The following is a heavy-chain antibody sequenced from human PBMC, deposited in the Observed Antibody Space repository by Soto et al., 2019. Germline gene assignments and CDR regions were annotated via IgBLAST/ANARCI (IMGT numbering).Heavy chain of an antibody. CDR3: VRVPPRWLQPFDY. CDR1: GGSISSGGYY. Sequence: PSETLSLTCNVSGGSISSGGYYWTWIRQHPGKGLEWIGNIHHSGSTFYNPSLKSRVSISVDTSKNQFSLKLSSVTAADTAVYFCVRVPPRWLQPFDYWGQGTLVTVSS. CDR2: IHHSGST. D-gene: IGHD5-12*01. J-gene: IGHJ4*02. V-gene: IGHV4-31*03.